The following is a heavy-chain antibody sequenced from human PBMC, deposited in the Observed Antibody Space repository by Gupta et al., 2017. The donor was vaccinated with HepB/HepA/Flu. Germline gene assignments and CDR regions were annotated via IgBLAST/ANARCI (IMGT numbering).Heavy chain of an antibody. CDR2: ISGSGGNT. CDR1: GLSFSSFA. Sequence: EVQLLESGGGLVQPGGSLRLSCAASGLSFSSFAMAWVRQAPGKGLEWVSGISGSGGNTYDADSVKGRFTISRDNSKNTLYLQMNSLRAEDTAVYYCVRGYCSGGRCYLFDYWGQGTLVTVSS. V-gene: IGHV3-23*01. D-gene: IGHD2-15*01. CDR3: VRGYCSGGRCYLFDY. J-gene: IGHJ4*02.